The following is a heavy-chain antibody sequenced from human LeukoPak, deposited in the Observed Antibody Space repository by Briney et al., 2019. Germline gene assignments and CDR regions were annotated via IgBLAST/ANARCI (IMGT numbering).Heavy chain of an antibody. CDR1: GFTFSSYG. D-gene: IGHD3-22*01. CDR3: ARIPIVVITSGGY. Sequence: PGGSLRLSCAASGFTFSSYGMHWVRQAPGKGLEWVAFIRYDGSNKYYADSVKGRFTISRDNSKDTLYLQMNSLRAEDTAVYYCARIPIVVITSGGYWGQGTLVTVSS. J-gene: IGHJ4*02. CDR2: IRYDGSNK. V-gene: IGHV3-30*02.